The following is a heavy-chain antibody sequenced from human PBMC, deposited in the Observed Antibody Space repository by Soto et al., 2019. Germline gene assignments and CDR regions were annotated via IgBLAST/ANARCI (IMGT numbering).Heavy chain of an antibody. D-gene: IGHD1-26*01. Sequence: PSETLSLTCTVSGGSISSGDYYWSWIRQPPGKGLERIGYIYYSGSTYYNPSLKSRVTISVDTSKNQFSLKLSSVTAADTAVYYCARARSGSYYGILDYWGQGTLVTVSS. V-gene: IGHV4-30-4*01. J-gene: IGHJ4*02. CDR2: IYYSGST. CDR1: GGSISSGDYY. CDR3: ARARSGSYYGILDY.